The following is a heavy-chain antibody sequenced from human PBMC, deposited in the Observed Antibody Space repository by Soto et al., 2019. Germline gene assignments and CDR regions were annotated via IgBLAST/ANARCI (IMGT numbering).Heavy chain of an antibody. V-gene: IGHV3-23*01. CDR3: AKDLIPLTLTGYYYGMDV. Sequence: GGSLRLSCAASGFTFSSYAMSWVRQAPGKGLEWVSAISGSGGSTYYADSVKGRFTISRDNSKNTLYLQMNSLRAEDTAVYYCAKDLIPLTLTGYYYGMDVWGQGTTVTVSS. D-gene: IGHD2-21*01. J-gene: IGHJ6*02. CDR2: ISGSGGST. CDR1: GFTFSSYA.